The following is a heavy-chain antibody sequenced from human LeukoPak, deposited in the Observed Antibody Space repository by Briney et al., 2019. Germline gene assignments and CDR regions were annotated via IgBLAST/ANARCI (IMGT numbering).Heavy chain of an antibody. Sequence: SETLSLTCTVSGGSISSYYWSWIRQPPGKGLEWIGYIYYSGSTNYNPSLKSRVTISVDTSKNQFSLKLSSVTAADTAVYYCARQYCSGGSCPHDAFDIWGQGTMVTVSS. J-gene: IGHJ3*02. CDR3: ARQYCSGGSCPHDAFDI. D-gene: IGHD2-15*01. CDR1: GGSISSYY. CDR2: IYYSGST. V-gene: IGHV4-59*01.